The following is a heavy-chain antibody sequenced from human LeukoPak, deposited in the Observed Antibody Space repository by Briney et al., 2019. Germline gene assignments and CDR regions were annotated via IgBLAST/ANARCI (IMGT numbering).Heavy chain of an antibody. CDR2: IHSDGSS. Sequence: PGGSLRLSCAASGFTFSNYWMYWVRQAPGKELVWVSRIHSDGSSIYTDSVKGRFTIPRDNAKNTLYLKMNSLRAEDTAVYYCARGDGYKRAFDIWGQGTMVTVSS. CDR3: ARGDGYKRAFDI. J-gene: IGHJ3*02. D-gene: IGHD5-12*01. V-gene: IGHV3-74*01. CDR1: GFTFSNYW.